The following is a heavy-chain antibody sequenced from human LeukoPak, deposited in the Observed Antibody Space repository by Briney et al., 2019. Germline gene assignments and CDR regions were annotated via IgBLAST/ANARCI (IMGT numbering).Heavy chain of an antibody. CDR3: ARVPARRVVTTPTYFDF. V-gene: IGHV1-18*01. J-gene: IGHJ4*02. Sequence: ASVKVSCKASGYTFTSYGISWVRQAPGQGLEWMGWISAYNGNTNYAQKLQGRVTMTTDTSTSTAYMELRSLRSDDTAVYYCARVPARRVVTTPTYFDFWGQGTLVTVSS. CDR1: GYTFTSYG. D-gene: IGHD2-21*02. CDR2: ISAYNGNT.